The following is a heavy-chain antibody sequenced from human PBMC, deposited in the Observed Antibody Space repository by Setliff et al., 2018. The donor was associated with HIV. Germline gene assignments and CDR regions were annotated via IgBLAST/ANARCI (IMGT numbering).Heavy chain of an antibody. V-gene: IGHV4-31*03. Sequence: SETLSLTCTVSRGSISSGGYYWSWIRQHPERGLEWIGYIYYNGRTYYSPSLRSRVTMSIDTSKNQISLKLNSVTAADTATYYCARSNPGITAGLLAYWGPGTLVTVSS. J-gene: IGHJ4*02. D-gene: IGHD6-13*01. CDR3: ARSNPGITAGLLAY. CDR1: RGSISSGGYY. CDR2: IYYNGRT.